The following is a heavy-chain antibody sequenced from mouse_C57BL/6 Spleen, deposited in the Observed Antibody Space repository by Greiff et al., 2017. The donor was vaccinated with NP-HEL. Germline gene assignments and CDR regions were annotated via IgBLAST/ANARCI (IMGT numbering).Heavy chain of an antibody. Sequence: QVQLKQPGAELVKPGASVKLSCKASGYTFTSYWMHWVKQRPGRGLEWIGRIDPNSGGTKYNEKFKSKATLTVDKPSSTAYMQLSSPASEDSAGYDCARDGSILFDYWGQGTTLTVSS. CDR1: GYTFTSYW. V-gene: IGHV1-72*01. J-gene: IGHJ2*01. CDR2: IDPNSGGT. CDR3: ARDGSILFDY. D-gene: IGHD1-1*01.